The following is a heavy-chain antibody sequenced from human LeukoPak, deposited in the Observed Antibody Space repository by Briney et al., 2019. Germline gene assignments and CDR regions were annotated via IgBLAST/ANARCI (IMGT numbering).Heavy chain of an antibody. D-gene: IGHD3-9*01. CDR3: AREGRELRYFDWLPIGDYYFDY. CDR1: GYTFTSYG. Sequence: GASVKVSCKASGYTFTSYGISWVRQAPGQGLEWMGWISAYNGNTNYAQKLQGRVTMTTDTSTSTAYMELRSLRSDDTAVYYCAREGRELRYFDWLPIGDYYFDYWGQGTLVTVSS. CDR2: ISAYNGNT. J-gene: IGHJ4*02. V-gene: IGHV1-18*01.